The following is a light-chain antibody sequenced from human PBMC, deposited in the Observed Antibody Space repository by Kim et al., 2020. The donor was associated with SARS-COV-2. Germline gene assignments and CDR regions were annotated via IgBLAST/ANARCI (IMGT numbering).Light chain of an antibody. CDR1: QSLTKNY. J-gene: IGKJ4*01. CDR3: QQFDTSPLT. CDR2: ATS. V-gene: IGKV3-20*01. Sequence: EIVLTQSPGSLSLFPGERATLSCRASQSLTKNYLAWYQQKPGQAARLLIYATSTRATGIPDRFSGSGSGTDFALTISRLEPEDFAVYFCQQFDTSPLTFGGGTKVDIK.